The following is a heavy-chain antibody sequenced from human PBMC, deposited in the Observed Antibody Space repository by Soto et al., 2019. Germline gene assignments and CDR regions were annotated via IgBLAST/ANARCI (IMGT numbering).Heavy chain of an antibody. D-gene: IGHD3-22*01. V-gene: IGHV1-69*02. CDR2: IIPILGIA. J-gene: IGHJ4*02. CDR3: ASYRYYYDSSGPEHY. Sequence: SVKVSCKASGGTFSSYTISWVRQAPGQGLEWMGRIIPILGIANYAQKFQGRVTITADKSTSTAYMELSSLRSEDTAVYYCASYRYYYDSSGPEHYWGQGTLVTVSS. CDR1: GGTFSSYT.